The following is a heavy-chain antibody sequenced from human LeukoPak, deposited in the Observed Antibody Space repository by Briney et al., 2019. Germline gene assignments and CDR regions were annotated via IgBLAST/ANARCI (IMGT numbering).Heavy chain of an antibody. CDR3: ARSRPYCSSTSCYFGAFDI. CDR2: ISGSGGST. CDR1: GFTVSSNY. V-gene: IGHV3-53*05. D-gene: IGHD2-2*01. J-gene: IGHJ3*02. Sequence: GGSLRLSCAASGFTVSSNYMSWVRQAPGKGLEWVSAISGSGGSTYYADSVKGRFTISRDNSKNTLYLQMNSLRAEDTAVYYCARSRPYCSSTSCYFGAFDIWGQGTMVTVSS.